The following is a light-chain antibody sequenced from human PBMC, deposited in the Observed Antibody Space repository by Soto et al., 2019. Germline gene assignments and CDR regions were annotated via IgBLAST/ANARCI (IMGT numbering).Light chain of an antibody. CDR1: QTVSNNY. CDR3: QQYGSSPPYA. Sequence: EVVLTQSPGTLSLSPGERATLSCRASQTVSNNYLAWYQQKPGQAPRLLIFGSSDRATGIPDRFSGSGSVTDFTLTISRLEPEDFAVYYCQQYGSSPPYACGPGTKLEIK. J-gene: IGKJ2*01. V-gene: IGKV3-20*01. CDR2: GSS.